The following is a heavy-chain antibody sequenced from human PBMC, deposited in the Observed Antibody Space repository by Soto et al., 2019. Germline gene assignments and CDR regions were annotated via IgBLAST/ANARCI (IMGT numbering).Heavy chain of an antibody. V-gene: IGHV1-58*01. CDR2: IVVGSGNT. CDR3: AADESGYSYGSPVYYFYRLDV. D-gene: IGHD5-18*01. CDR1: GFTFTSSA. Sequence: SVKVSCKASGFTFTSSAVQWVRQARGQRLEWIGWIVVGSGNTNYAQKFQERVTITRDMSTSTAYMELSSLRSEDTAVSYCAADESGYSYGSPVYYFYRLDVWGQGNTVTASS. J-gene: IGHJ6*02.